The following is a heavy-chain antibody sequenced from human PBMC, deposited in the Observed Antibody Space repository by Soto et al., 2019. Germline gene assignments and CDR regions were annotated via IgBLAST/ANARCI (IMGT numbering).Heavy chain of an antibody. CDR2: ISYDGSNK. J-gene: IGHJ4*02. D-gene: IGHD4-17*01. Sequence: QVQLVESGGGVVQPGRSLRLSCAASGFTFSSYGMHWVRQAPGKGLEWVAVISYDGSNKYYADSVKGRFTISRDNSKNTLYLQMNSLRAEDMAVYYCAKEVDYGDDYWGQGTLVTVSS. CDR3: AKEVDYGDDY. V-gene: IGHV3-30*18. CDR1: GFTFSSYG.